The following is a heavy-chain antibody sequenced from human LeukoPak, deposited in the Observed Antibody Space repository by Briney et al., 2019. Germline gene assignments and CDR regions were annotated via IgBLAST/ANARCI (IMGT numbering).Heavy chain of an antibody. Sequence: ASVKVSCKASGYTFTSYGISWVRQAPGQGLEWMGWISAYNGNTSYAQKLQGRVTMTTDTSTSTAYMELRSLRSDDTAVYYCARDRSWGYYYYGIDVWGQGTTVTVSS. CDR2: ISAYNGNT. CDR3: ARDRSWGYYYYGIDV. V-gene: IGHV1-18*01. J-gene: IGHJ6*02. D-gene: IGHD3-16*01. CDR1: GYTFTSYG.